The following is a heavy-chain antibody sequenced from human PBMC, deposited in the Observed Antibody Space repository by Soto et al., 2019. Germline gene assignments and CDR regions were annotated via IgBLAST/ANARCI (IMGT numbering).Heavy chain of an antibody. V-gene: IGHV1-69*13. D-gene: IGHD5-12*01. Sequence: GASVKVSCKASGGTFSSYAISWVRQAPGQGLEWMGGIIPIFGTANYAQKFQGRVTITADESTSTAYMELSSLRSEDTAVYYCARARCTSDGYNCGYYYYYGMDVWGQGTTVTVSS. J-gene: IGHJ6*02. CDR1: GGTFSSYA. CDR3: ARARCTSDGYNCGYYYYYGMDV. CDR2: IIPIFGTA.